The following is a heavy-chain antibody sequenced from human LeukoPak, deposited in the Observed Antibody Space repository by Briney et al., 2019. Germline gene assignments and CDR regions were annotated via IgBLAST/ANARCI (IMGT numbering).Heavy chain of an antibody. CDR3: ARLRFLEWLFPWFDP. D-gene: IGHD3-3*01. J-gene: IGHJ5*02. Sequence: SETLSLTCTVSGGSISSQYWSWIRQPPGRGLEWIGYISYSGNTKYNPSLKSRVTISIDTSENQFSLKLNSMTAADTSVYYCARLRFLEWLFPWFDPWGQGTLVTVSS. CDR1: GGSISSQY. CDR2: ISYSGNT. V-gene: IGHV4-59*08.